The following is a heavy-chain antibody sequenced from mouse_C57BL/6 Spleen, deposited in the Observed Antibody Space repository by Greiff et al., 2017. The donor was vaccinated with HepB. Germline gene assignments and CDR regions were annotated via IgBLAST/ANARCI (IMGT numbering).Heavy chain of an antibody. J-gene: IGHJ2*01. D-gene: IGHD1-1*01. CDR3: ARAPYYGSYYFDY. Sequence: VQLQQSGAELVMPGASVKLSCKASGYTFTSYWMHWVKQRPGQGLEWIGEIDPSDSYTNYNQKFKGKSTLTVDKSSSTAYMQLSSLTSEDSAVYYCARAPYYGSYYFDYWGQGTTLTVSS. CDR2: IDPSDSYT. V-gene: IGHV1-69*01. CDR1: GYTFTSYW.